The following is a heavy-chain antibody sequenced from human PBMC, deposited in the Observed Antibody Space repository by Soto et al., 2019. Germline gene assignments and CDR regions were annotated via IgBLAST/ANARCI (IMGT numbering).Heavy chain of an antibody. V-gene: IGHV5-10-1*01. CDR1: GYSFTSYW. Sequence: EVQLVQSGAEVKKPGESLRISCKGSGYSFTSYWISWVRQMPGKGLEWMGRIDPSDSYTNYSPTCQRHVTISADKSISTDYLQWSSLKASDTAMYYCARLQAAARDNDLTFDYGGQGPLVTVSS. CDR3: ARLQAAARDNDLTFDY. D-gene: IGHD6-13*01. J-gene: IGHJ4*02. CDR2: IDPSDSYT.